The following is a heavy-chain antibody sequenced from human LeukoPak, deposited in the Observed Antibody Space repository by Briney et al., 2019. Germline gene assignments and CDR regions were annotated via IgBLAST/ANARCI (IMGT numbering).Heavy chain of an antibody. Sequence: PGGSLRLSCAASGFTFDDYGMSWVRQAPGKGLEWVSGINWNGGSTGYADSVKGRFTISKDNAKNSLYLQMNSLRAEDTALYYCATPTRSTGTTWGFVYWGQGTLVTVSS. J-gene: IGHJ4*02. V-gene: IGHV3-20*04. D-gene: IGHD1-1*01. CDR3: ATPTRSTGTTWGFVY. CDR1: GFTFDDYG. CDR2: INWNGGST.